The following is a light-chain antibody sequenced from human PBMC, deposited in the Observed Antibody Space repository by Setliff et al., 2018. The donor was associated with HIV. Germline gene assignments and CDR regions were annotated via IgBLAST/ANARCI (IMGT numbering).Light chain of an antibody. J-gene: IGLJ1*01. Sequence: QSVLTQPASVSGSPGQSITISCTGTSSDVGGYYYVSRYQQHPGKAPKVMIYDVSNRPSGVSNRFSGSKSGNTASLTISGLQAEDEADYYCSSYTSSSTLVFGTGTKVTVL. CDR3: SSYTSSSTLV. CDR2: DVS. V-gene: IGLV2-14*03. CDR1: SSDVGGYYY.